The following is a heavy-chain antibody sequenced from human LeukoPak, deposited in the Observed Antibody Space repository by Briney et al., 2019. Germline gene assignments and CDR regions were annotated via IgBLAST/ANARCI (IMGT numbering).Heavy chain of an antibody. J-gene: IGHJ4*02. CDR1: RFTFSSYG. D-gene: IGHD3-10*01. CDR3: AKDAHGSGSSALDY. Sequence: GGSLRLSCAASRFTFSSYGMHWVRQAPGKGLEWVAFIRYDGSNKYYADSVKGRLTISRDNSKNTLYLQMNSLRAEDTAVYYCAKDAHGSGSSALDYWGQGTLVTVSS. V-gene: IGHV3-30*02. CDR2: IRYDGSNK.